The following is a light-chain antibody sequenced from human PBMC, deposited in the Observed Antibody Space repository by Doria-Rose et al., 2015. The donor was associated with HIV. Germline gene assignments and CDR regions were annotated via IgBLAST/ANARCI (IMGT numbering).Light chain of an antibody. CDR1: NSDVGGYNY. CDR2: EVT. V-gene: IGLV2-14*01. Sequence: AGTNSDVGGYNYVAWYQQHPGKAPKLMIYEVTNRPPGVSSRFSGSKSGNTASLTISGLQAEDEAHYYCSSYTFSSTVVFGGGTKLTVL. J-gene: IGLJ2*01. CDR3: SSYTFSSTVV.